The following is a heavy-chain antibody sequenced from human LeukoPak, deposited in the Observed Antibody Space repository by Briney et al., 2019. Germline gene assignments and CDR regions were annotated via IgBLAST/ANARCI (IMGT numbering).Heavy chain of an antibody. V-gene: IGHV3-48*02. Sequence: GGSLRLSCVASGFSFTSHGMNWVRQAPDKGLEWISHINTDSSAIYYADSVKGRFTISRDNAKNSVYLQMNSLRDDDTAIYYCARDREYSSDYWGQGREVTVSS. J-gene: IGHJ4*02. CDR3: ARDREYSSDY. D-gene: IGHD5-18*01. CDR2: INTDSSAI. CDR1: GFSFTSHG.